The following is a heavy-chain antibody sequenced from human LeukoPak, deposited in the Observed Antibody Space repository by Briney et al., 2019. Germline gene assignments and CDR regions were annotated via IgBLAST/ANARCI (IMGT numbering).Heavy chain of an antibody. CDR1: GFTFSSYW. CDR2: INSDGSTT. J-gene: IGHJ4*02. D-gene: IGHD6-19*01. CDR3: ARAVAGPSHLDY. Sequence: GGSLRLSCAASGFTFSSYWVHWVRQAPGKGLVWVARINSDGSTTTYADSVKGRFTISRDNAKNTLYLQMNSLRAEDTAVFYCARAVAGPSHLDYWGQGNLGTVSS. V-gene: IGHV3-74*01.